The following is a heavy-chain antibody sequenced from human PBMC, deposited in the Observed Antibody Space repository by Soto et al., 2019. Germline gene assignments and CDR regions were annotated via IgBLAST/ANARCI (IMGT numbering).Heavy chain of an antibody. CDR1: GGTFSSYA. Sequence: QVQLVQSGAEVKKPGSSVKVSCKASGGTFSSYAISWVRQAPGQGLEWMGGIIPIFSTPNYAQKFQGGVTITADESTSTAYMELSSLRSEDTAVYYCARDQHYDFWSGSLDYWGQGTLVTVSS. V-gene: IGHV1-69*01. CDR3: ARDQHYDFWSGSLDY. J-gene: IGHJ4*02. D-gene: IGHD3-3*01. CDR2: IIPIFSTP.